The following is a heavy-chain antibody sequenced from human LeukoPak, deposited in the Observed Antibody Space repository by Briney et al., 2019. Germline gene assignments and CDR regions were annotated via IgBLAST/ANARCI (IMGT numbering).Heavy chain of an antibody. V-gene: IGHV4-4*07. D-gene: IGHD3/OR15-3a*01. CDR1: GGSPSSYY. CDR3: ARDGWTRSGYYYYYMDV. CDR2: IYSSGRT. Sequence: PSETLSLTCTVSGGSPSSYYWSWIRQPAGKGLEWIGRIYSSGRTNYNSSLESRVTISVDKSKNQLSLKLSSVTAADTAVYYCARDGWTRSGYYYYYMDVWGKGTTVTVSS. J-gene: IGHJ6*03.